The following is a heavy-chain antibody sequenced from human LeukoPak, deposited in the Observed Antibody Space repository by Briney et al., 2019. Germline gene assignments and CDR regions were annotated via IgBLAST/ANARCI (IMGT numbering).Heavy chain of an antibody. CDR2: IYHSGST. CDR3: ARELSSYDSSGYLVY. Sequence: PSETLSLTCTVSGYSISSGYYWGWIRQPPGKGLEWIGSIYHSGSTYYNPSLKSRVTISVDTSKNQFSLKLSSVTAADTAVYYCARELSSYDSSGYLVYWGQGTLVTVSS. D-gene: IGHD3-22*01. J-gene: IGHJ4*02. CDR1: GYSISSGYY. V-gene: IGHV4-38-2*02.